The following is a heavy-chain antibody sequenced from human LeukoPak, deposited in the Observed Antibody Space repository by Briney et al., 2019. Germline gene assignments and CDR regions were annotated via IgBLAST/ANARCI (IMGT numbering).Heavy chain of an antibody. V-gene: IGHV3-9*01. CDR1: GFTFDDYA. Sequence: GGSLRLSCAVSGFTFDDYAMHWVRQAPGKGLEWVSGISWNSGSIGYADSVKGRFTISRDNAKNSLYLQMNSLRAEDTALYYCVSLELPTYWGQGTLVTVSS. CDR2: ISWNSGSI. J-gene: IGHJ4*02. D-gene: IGHD1-7*01. CDR3: VSLELPTY.